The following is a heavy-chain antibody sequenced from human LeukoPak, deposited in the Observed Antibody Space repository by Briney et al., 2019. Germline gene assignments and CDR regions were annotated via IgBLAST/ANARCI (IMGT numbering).Heavy chain of an antibody. D-gene: IGHD4-17*01. J-gene: IGHJ4*02. Sequence: SETLSLTCTVSGDSISSYYWSWIRQPPGMGLEWMGYINYSGNTNYNPSLKSRVTISVDTSKNQFSLRLTSMTAADTAVYYCAREGRQDYVYFDCWGQGTLVTVSS. CDR1: GDSISSYY. CDR3: AREGRQDYVYFDC. CDR2: INYSGNT. V-gene: IGHV4-59*01.